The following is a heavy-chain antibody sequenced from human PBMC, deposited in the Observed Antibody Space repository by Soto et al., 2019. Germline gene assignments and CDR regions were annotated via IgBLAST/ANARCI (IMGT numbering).Heavy chain of an antibody. D-gene: IGHD3-22*01. CDR3: ARTYDSSGYAFLYYYYGMDV. J-gene: IGHJ6*02. Sequence: PSETLSLTCTVSGGSISSYYWSWIRQPPGKGLEWIGYIYYSGSTNYNPSLKSRVTISVDTSKNQFSLKLSSVTAADTAVYYCARTYDSSGYAFLYYYYGMDVWGQGTTVTVSS. CDR1: GGSISSYY. V-gene: IGHV4-59*01. CDR2: IYYSGST.